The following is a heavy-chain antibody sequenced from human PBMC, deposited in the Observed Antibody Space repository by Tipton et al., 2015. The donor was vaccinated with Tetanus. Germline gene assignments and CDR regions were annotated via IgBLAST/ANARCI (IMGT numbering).Heavy chain of an antibody. V-gene: IGHV1-46*01. CDR3: ARVFIALAGHNWFDP. CDR1: GYTFTSYY. J-gene: IGHJ5*02. Sequence: QSGAEVKKPGASVKVSCKASGYTFTSYYMHWVRQAPGQGLEWMGIINPSGGSTSYAQKFQGRVTMTRDTSTSTVYMELSSLRSEDTAVYYCARVFIALAGHNWFDPWGQGTLVTVSS. CDR2: INPSGGST. D-gene: IGHD6-19*01.